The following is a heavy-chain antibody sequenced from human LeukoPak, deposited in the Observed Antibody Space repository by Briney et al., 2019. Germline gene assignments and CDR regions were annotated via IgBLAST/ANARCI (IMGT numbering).Heavy chain of an antibody. V-gene: IGHV1-2*02. D-gene: IGHD6-19*01. J-gene: IGHJ4*02. CDR1: GYTFTGYY. CDR2: INPNSGGT. CDR3: ARRYSSGWLLDY. Sequence: ASVKVSCKASGYTFTGYYMHWVRQAPGQGLEWMGWINPNSGGTNYAQKFQGRVTMTRDTSTSTVYMELSSLRSEDTAVYYCARRYSSGWLLDYWGQGTLVTVSS.